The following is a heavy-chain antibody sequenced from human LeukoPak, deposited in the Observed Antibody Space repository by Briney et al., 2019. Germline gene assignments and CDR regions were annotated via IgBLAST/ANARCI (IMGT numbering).Heavy chain of an antibody. D-gene: IGHD7-27*01. CDR1: GFTFSSYS. CDR3: AKDGGLWVSAHWGDS. Sequence: GGSLRLSCAASGFTFSSYSMNWVRQAPGKGLEWVSTITTSDGNTYYADSVKGRFTVSRDNSKNTLFLQMNSLRAEDTAVYYCAKDGGLWVSAHWGDSWGRGTLVTVSS. V-gene: IGHV3-23*01. J-gene: IGHJ4*02. CDR2: ITTSDGNT.